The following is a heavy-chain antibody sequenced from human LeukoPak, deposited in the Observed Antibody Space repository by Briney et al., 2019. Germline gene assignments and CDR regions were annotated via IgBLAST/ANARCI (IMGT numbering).Heavy chain of an antibody. CDR3: ARRMATVTDAFDI. V-gene: IGHV4-59*08. CDR1: GDPLTSHY. D-gene: IGHD5-24*01. Sequence: SETLSLTCNVSGDPLTSHYWSWIRQTPGKGLEWIGYVFHSGTTNYSPSLKSRVTISLDTSKKQFHLRLASVTAADTAVYYCARRMATVTDAFDIWGRGTMVSVSS. CDR2: VFHSGTT. J-gene: IGHJ3*02.